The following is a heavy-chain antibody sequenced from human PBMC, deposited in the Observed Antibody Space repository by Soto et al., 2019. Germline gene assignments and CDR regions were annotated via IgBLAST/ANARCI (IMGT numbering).Heavy chain of an antibody. CDR3: ARSKDAVYDFWSGSLGRGMDV. CDR2: IYYSGST. J-gene: IGHJ6*02. V-gene: IGHV4-59*01. D-gene: IGHD3-3*01. Sequence: SETLSLTCTVSGGSISSYYWSWIRQPPGKGLEWIGYIYYSGSTNYNPSLKSRVTISVDTSKNQFSPKLSSVTAADTAVYYCARSKDAVYDFWSGSLGRGMDVWGQGTTVTVSS. CDR1: GGSISSYY.